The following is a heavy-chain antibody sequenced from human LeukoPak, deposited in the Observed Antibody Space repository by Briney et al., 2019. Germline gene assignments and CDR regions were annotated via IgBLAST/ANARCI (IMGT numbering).Heavy chain of an antibody. CDR2: MNPNSGNT. Sequence: GASVKVSCKASGYTFTSYDINWVRLATGQGLEWMGWMNPNSGNTGYAQKFQGRVTMTRNTSISTAYMELSSLRSEDTAVYYCARGSIFRIFRAFDIWGQGTMVTVSS. CDR3: ARGSIFRIFRAFDI. V-gene: IGHV1-8*01. D-gene: IGHD3-9*01. CDR1: GYTFTSYD. J-gene: IGHJ3*02.